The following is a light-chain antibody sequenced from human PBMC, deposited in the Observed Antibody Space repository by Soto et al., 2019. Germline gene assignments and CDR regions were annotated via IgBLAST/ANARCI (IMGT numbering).Light chain of an antibody. V-gene: IGKV3-20*01. CDR1: QSISSNY. J-gene: IGKJ4*01. CDR3: QQYSGSPPLT. Sequence: ENVLTQSPGTLSLSPGERATLSCRASQSISSNYLAWYQQKPGQPPRLLIYGASNRATGIPDRFSGSGSGTDFTLTISRLEPEDFAVYYCQQYSGSPPLTFGGGTKVEIK. CDR2: GAS.